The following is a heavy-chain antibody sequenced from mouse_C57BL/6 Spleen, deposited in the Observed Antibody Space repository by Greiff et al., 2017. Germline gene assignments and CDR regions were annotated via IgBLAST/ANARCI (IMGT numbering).Heavy chain of an antibody. CDR1: GFTFSSYA. Sequence: EVMLVESGEGLVKPGGSLKLSCAASGFTFSSYAMSWVRQTPEKRLEWVAYISSGGDYIYYADSVKGRFTISRDNARNTLYLQVSSLKSEDTAMYYCTRDDYAVSWYFDVWGTETTVTVSS. J-gene: IGHJ1*03. CDR3: TRDDYAVSWYFDV. D-gene: IGHD2-4*01. V-gene: IGHV5-9-1*02. CDR2: ISSGGDYI.